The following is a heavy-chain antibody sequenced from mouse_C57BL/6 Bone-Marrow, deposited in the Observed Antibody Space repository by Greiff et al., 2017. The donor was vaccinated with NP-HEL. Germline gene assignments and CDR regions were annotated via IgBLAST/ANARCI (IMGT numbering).Heavy chain of an antibody. V-gene: IGHV5-12*01. Sequence: DVKLVESGGGLVQPGGSLKLSCAASGFTFSDYYMYWVRQTPEKRLEWVAYISNGGGSTYYPDTVKGRFTISRDNAKNTLYLQMSRLKSEDTAMYYCARHGGSGRAMDYWGQGTSVTVSS. D-gene: IGHD1-3*01. CDR2: ISNGGGST. CDR1: GFTFSDYY. CDR3: ARHGGSGRAMDY. J-gene: IGHJ4*01.